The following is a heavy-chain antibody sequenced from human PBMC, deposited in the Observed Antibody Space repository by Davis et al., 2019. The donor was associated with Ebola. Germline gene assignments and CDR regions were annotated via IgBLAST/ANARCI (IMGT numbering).Heavy chain of an antibody. J-gene: IGHJ5*02. D-gene: IGHD5-24*01. V-gene: IGHV1-69*13. CDR2: IIPIFGTA. CDR3: ATDRVEMTTIVGGNWFDP. Sequence: SVKVSCKASGGTFSSYAISWVRQAPGQGLEWMGRIIPIFGTANYAQKFQGRVTITADESTSTAYMELSSLRSEDTAVYYCATDRVEMTTIVGGNWFDPWGQGTLVTVSS. CDR1: GGTFSSYA.